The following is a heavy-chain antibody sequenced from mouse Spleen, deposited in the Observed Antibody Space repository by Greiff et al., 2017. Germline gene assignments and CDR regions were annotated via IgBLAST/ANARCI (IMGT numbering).Heavy chain of an antibody. CDR2: IRTKANGYTT. J-gene: IGHJ2*01. V-gene: IGHV7-3*01. Sequence: EVKLMESGGGLVQPGGSLSLSCAASGFTFTDYYMSWVRQPPGKALEWLGFIRTKANGYTTEYSASVKGRFTISRDNSQRILYLQMNALRAEDSATYYCARYKTAQALDYRGQGTTLTVAS. D-gene: IGHD3-2*02. CDR1: GFTFTDYY. CDR3: ARYKTAQALDY.